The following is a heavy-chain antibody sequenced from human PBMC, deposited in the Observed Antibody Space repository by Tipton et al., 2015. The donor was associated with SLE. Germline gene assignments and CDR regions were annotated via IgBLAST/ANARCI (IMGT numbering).Heavy chain of an antibody. CDR3: AKVVGATREGY. J-gene: IGHJ4*02. D-gene: IGHD1-26*01. V-gene: IGHV3-23*01. Sequence: SLRLSCAASGFTFSSYAMSWVRQAPGKGLEWVSAISGSGASTYYADPVKGRFTISRDNSKNTLYLQMNSLRVEDTAVYYCAKVVGATREGYWGQGTLVTVSS. CDR1: GFTFSSYA. CDR2: ISGSGAST.